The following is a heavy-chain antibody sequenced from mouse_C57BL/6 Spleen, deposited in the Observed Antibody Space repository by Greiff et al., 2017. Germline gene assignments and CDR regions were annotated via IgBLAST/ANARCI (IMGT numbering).Heavy chain of an antibody. V-gene: IGHV3-6*01. CDR3: ARERYYGSSPAWFAY. D-gene: IGHD1-1*01. Sequence: EVKLQESGPGLVKPSQSLSLTCSVTGYSITSGYYWNWIRQFPGNKLEWMGYISYDGSNNYNPSLKNRISITRDTSKNQFFLKLNSVTTEDTATYYCARERYYGSSPAWFAYWGQGTLVTVSA. J-gene: IGHJ3*01. CDR2: ISYDGSN. CDR1: GYSITSGYY.